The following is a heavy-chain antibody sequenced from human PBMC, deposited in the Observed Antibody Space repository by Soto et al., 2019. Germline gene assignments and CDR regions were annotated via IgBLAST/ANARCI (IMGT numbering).Heavy chain of an antibody. V-gene: IGHV1-18*01. Sequence: QVQLVQSGAAVKKPGASVKVSCKASGYTFTSYGISWVRQAPGQGLEWMGWISAYNGNTNYDQKLQGRVTMTTDTSTRTAYMELRSLISDDTAVYYCWRVWVGYDESGWFDPWGQGTLVTVSS. CDR1: GYTFTSYG. CDR3: WRVWVGYDESGWFDP. J-gene: IGHJ5*02. CDR2: ISAYNGNT. D-gene: IGHD5-12*01.